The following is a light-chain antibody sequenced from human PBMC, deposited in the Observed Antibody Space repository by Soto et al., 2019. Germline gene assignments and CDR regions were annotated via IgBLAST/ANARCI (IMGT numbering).Light chain of an antibody. J-gene: IGLJ3*02. CDR2: EIS. V-gene: IGLV2-8*01. Sequence: QSVLTQPPSASGSPGQAVTISCTGTSRDVGAYNYVSWYQQYPGKAPKLMIYEISKRPSGVPDRFSGSKSGKTASLTVSGLQAEDEADYYCSSYAGSNIGVFGGGTKLTVL. CDR3: SSYAGSNIGV. CDR1: SRDVGAYNY.